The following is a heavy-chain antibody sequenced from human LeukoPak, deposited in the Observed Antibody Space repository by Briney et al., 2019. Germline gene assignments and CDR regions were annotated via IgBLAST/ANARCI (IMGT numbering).Heavy chain of an antibody. CDR2: ISAYNGNT. J-gene: IGHJ5*02. CDR3: ARLMTLLHWFDP. Sequence: ASVKVSCKASGHTFTSYGISWVRQAPGQGLEWMGWISAYNGNTNYAQKLQGRVTMTTDTSTSTAYMELRSLRSDDTAVYYCARLMTLLHWFDPWGQGTLVTVSS. CDR1: GHTFTSYG. V-gene: IGHV1-18*01.